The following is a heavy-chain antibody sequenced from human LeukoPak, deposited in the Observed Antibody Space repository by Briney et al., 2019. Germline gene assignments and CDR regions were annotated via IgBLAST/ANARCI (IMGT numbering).Heavy chain of an antibody. CDR1: SASTRSSTYY. D-gene: IGHD3-9*01. CDR2: IYSTGSA. V-gene: IGHV4-39*01. CDR3: ARQYGSANDWYHFDY. Sequence: SETLSLTCSVSSASTRSSTYYWGWIRQPPGKGLEWIGSIYSTGSAYYNPSLVSRVTMSVDTSKNQFSLKARSVTATDTGIYYCARQYGSANDWYHFDYWGQGILVTVSS. J-gene: IGHJ4*02.